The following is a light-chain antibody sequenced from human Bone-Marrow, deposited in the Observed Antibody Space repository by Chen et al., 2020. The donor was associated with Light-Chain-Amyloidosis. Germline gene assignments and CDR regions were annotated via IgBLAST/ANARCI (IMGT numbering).Light chain of an antibody. Sequence: EIVVTQSPATLSLSPGERATLSSRVSQNIGSWLGWYQQRPVQPPRLLISDTSNRAAGIPARFSGSGSGTDFTLTISGLEPEDFAVYYCHQRRSWPLTFGGGTKVEMK. J-gene: IGKJ4*02. CDR3: HQRRSWPLT. CDR2: DTS. CDR1: QNIGSW. V-gene: IGKV3-11*01.